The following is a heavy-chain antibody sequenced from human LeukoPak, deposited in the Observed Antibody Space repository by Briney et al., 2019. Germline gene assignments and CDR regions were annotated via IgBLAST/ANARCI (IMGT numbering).Heavy chain of an antibody. CDR3: ARDLHIVVVPAAGNGLDV. CDR2: IGTSSRYI. CDR1: GFTFSSYS. V-gene: IGHV3-21*01. Sequence: GGSLRFYCAASGFTFSSYSLNWVRQAPGKGLEWVSSIGTSSRYIYYADSVKGRFTISRDNAKNSLYLQMNNLRAEDTAVYYCARDLHIVVVPAAGNGLDVWGQGTTVTVSS. J-gene: IGHJ6*02. D-gene: IGHD2-2*01.